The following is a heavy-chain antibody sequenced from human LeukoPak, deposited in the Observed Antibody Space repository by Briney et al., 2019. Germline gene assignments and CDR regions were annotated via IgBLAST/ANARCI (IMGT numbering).Heavy chain of an antibody. J-gene: IGHJ6*03. Sequence: GASVKVSCEASGGTFRSYAISWVRQAPGQGLEWMGGIIDIFGTAHYVQTVQGRVTITADESKSTVYMELSSLRSEDTAVYYCAIEFGEIYGYDYMDVWGKGTTVTVYS. V-gene: IGHV1-69*13. CDR1: GGTFRSYA. CDR3: AIEFGEIYGYDYMDV. D-gene: IGHD3-10*01. CDR2: IIDIFGTA.